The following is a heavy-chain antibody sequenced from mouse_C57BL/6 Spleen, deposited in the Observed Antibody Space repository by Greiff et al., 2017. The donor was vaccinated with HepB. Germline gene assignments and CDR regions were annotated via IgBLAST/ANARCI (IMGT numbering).Heavy chain of an antibody. CDR1: GYTFTSYW. J-gene: IGHJ2*01. CDR3: TRDEIYYGSSFDY. Sequence: VQLQQSGTVLARPGASVKMSCKTSGYTFTSYWMHWVKQRPGQGLEWIGAIYPGNSDTSYNQKFKGKAKLTAVTSASTAYMELSSLTNEDSAVYYCTRDEIYYGSSFDYWGQGTTLTVSS. CDR2: IYPGNSDT. D-gene: IGHD1-1*01. V-gene: IGHV1-5*01.